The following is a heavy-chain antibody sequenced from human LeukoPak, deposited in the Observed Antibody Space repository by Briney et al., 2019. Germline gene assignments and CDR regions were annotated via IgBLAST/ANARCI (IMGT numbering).Heavy chain of an antibody. D-gene: IGHD3-3*01. CDR2: ISGSGGST. J-gene: IGHJ4*02. Sequence: PGGSLRLSCAASGFTFSSYAMSWVRQAPGKGLEWVSAISGSGGSTYYADSVKGRFTISRDNSKNTLYLQMNSLRAEDTAVYYCAKEGVYDFWSGYSQNDYWGQGTLVTVSS. CDR3: AKEGVYDFWSGYSQNDY. CDR1: GFTFSSYA. V-gene: IGHV3-23*01.